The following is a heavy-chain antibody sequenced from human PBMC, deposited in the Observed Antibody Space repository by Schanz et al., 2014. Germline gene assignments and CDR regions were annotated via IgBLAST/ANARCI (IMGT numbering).Heavy chain of an antibody. D-gene: IGHD2-2*01. CDR3: ASSRTRYCSSTSCVPGAFDF. J-gene: IGHJ3*01. V-gene: IGHV3-20*04. CDR1: GFTFSSYT. CDR2: INWNGGST. Sequence: EVQLLESGGGLVRPGGSLRLSCAASGFTFSSYTMNWVRQAPGKGLEWVSGINWNGGSTGYADSVKGRFTISRDNAKNSLYLQMNSLRAEDTAVYYCASSRTRYCSSTSCVPGAFDFWGQGTLVTVSS.